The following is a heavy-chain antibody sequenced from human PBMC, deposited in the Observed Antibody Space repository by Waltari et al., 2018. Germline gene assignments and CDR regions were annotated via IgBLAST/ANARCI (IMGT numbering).Heavy chain of an antibody. CDR2: MNESGTT. D-gene: IGHD3-22*01. Sequence: QVQLQHWGAGLLNPSETLSLTCAVYDGSFSRYYWSWFRPPPGKGRGGMGEMNESGTTNEKRYLKSRVTRSVDTSKNQLYMKLSFVTAAETAVYYCARVEYDSSGYYYNYWGQGTLVTVSS. J-gene: IGHJ4*02. CDR1: DGSFSRYY. CDR3: ARVEYDSSGYYYNY. V-gene: IGHV4-34*01.